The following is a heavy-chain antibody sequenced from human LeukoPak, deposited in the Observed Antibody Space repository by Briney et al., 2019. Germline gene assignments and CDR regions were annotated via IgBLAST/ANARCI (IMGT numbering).Heavy chain of an antibody. CDR3: AKMPNYCTGGSCYWYYFDC. Sequence: GGSLRLSCAASGFKFDDHGMNWVRQAPGKGLQWVSAISVSGGSTYYADSVRGRFTISRDDSKNTLYLQMNSLRVEDTAVYYCAKMPNYCTGGSCYWYYFDCWGQGTLVTVSS. D-gene: IGHD2-15*01. J-gene: IGHJ4*02. V-gene: IGHV3-23*01. CDR2: ISVSGGST. CDR1: GFKFDDHG.